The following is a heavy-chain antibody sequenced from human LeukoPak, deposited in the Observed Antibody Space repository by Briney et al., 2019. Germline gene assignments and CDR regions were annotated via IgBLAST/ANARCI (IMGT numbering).Heavy chain of an antibody. J-gene: IGHJ5*02. CDR2: IKKDGSEK. D-gene: IGHD3-22*01. CDR3: ARVRGYYDSSGYYSP. Sequence: AGGSLRLSCAASGFTFSSESIKWVRQAPGRGQEREANIKKDGSEKYYVDSVKGRFTISRDNAKDSLYLQMNSLKAEDTAVYYCARVRGYYDSSGYYSPWGQGTLVTVSS. V-gene: IGHV3-7*01. CDR1: GFTFSSES.